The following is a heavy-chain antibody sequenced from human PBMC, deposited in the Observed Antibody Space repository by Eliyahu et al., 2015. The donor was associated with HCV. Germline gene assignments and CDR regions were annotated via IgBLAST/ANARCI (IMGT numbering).Heavy chain of an antibody. J-gene: IGHJ6*02. CDR2: IXYDGSNK. Sequence: QVQLVESGGGVVQPGXSLRXSXAASGFTFSSYXMHWVRQXPGRGLEWVAVIXYDGSNKYYADSVKGRFTISRDNSKNTLYLQMNSLRAEDTAVYYCARDPLLWYTSGDYYSMDVWGQGTTVTVSS. D-gene: IGHD2-21*01. V-gene: IGHV3-33*01. CDR3: ARDPLLWYTSGDYYSMDV. CDR1: GFTFSSYX.